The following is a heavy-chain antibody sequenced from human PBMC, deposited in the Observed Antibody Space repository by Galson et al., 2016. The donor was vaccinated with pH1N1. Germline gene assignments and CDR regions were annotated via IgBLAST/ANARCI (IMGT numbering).Heavy chain of an antibody. CDR3: ARNVNYYDSSGYYYSGVWAFDI. V-gene: IGHV4-31*03. Sequence: TLSLTCTVSGGSISSDSDYWNWIRQPAGKGLEWIGYIYYSGSTYYNPSLKSRVTISVDTSKKQFSLKLSCVTAGDQAVYYCARNVNYYDSSGYYYSGVWAFDIWGQGTMVTVSS. CDR2: IYYSGST. CDR1: GGSISSDSDY. J-gene: IGHJ3*02. D-gene: IGHD3-22*01.